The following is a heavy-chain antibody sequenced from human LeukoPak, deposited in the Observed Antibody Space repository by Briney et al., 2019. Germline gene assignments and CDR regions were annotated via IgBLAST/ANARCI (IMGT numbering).Heavy chain of an antibody. CDR1: GGPISSYY. J-gene: IGHJ4*02. CDR3: ARGYDYVWGSHVYFDY. Sequence: PSETLSLTCTVSGGPISSYYWNWIRQPPGKGLEWIGYIYYSGSTNYNPSLKSRVTISVDTSKNQFSLNLTSVTAADTAVYYCARGYDYVWGSHVYFDYWGQGTLVTVSS. D-gene: IGHD3-16*01. CDR2: IYYSGST. V-gene: IGHV4-59*01.